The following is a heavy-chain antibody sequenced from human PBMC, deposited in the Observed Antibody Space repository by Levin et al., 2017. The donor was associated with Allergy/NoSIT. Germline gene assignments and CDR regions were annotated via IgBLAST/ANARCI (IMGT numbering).Heavy chain of an antibody. CDR2: INHSGST. Sequence: PSETLSLTCAVYGGSFSGYYWSWIRQPPGKGLEWIGEINHSGSTNYNPSLKSRVTISVDTSKNQFSLKLSSVTAADTAVYYCARKGLLWFGELLRGSWFDPWGQGTLVTVSS. J-gene: IGHJ5*02. D-gene: IGHD3-10*01. CDR1: GGSFSGYY. CDR3: ARKGLLWFGELLRGSWFDP. V-gene: IGHV4-34*01.